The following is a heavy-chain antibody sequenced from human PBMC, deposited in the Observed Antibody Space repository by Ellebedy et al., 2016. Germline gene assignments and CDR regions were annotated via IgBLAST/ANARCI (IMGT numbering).Heavy chain of an antibody. D-gene: IGHD6-6*01. CDR2: ITTYNGNT. V-gene: IGHV1-18*01. Sequence: ASVKVSCXASGYTFTSYGISWVRQAPGQGLEWMGWITTYNGNTKYAQKLQGRVTMTTDTSTSTAYMELRSLRSDDTAVYYCARDWYSSSSPSEGFDYWGQGTLVTVSS. CDR1: GYTFTSYG. CDR3: ARDWYSSSSPSEGFDY. J-gene: IGHJ4*02.